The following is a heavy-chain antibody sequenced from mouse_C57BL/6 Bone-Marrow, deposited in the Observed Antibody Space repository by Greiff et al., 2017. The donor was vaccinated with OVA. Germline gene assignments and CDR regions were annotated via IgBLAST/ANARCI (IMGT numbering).Heavy chain of an antibody. Sequence: QVQLKESGAELVKPGASVKISCKASGYAFSSYWMNWVKQRPGKGLEWIGQIYPGDGDTNYNGKFKGKATLTADKSSSTAYMQLSSLTSEDSAVYFCERYHYGSSYVWYFDVWGTGTTVTVSS. CDR2: IYPGDGDT. J-gene: IGHJ1*03. D-gene: IGHD1-1*01. V-gene: IGHV1-80*01. CDR1: GYAFSSYW. CDR3: ERYHYGSSYVWYFDV.